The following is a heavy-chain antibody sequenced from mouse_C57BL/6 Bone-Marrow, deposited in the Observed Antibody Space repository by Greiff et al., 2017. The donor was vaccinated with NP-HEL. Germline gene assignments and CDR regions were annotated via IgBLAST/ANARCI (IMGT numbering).Heavy chain of an antibody. J-gene: IGHJ1*03. CDR2: IWSGGST. D-gene: IGHD1-1*01. CDR3: ARNKITTVVGGNWYFDV. CDR1: GFSLTSYG. Sequence: QVQLQQSGPGLVQPSQSLSITCPVSGFSLTSYGVHWVRQSPGKGLAWLGVIWSGGSTAYNAAFISRLSISKDNSKSQVFFKMNSLQTDDTAIYYCARNKITTVVGGNWYFDVWGTGTTVTVSS. V-gene: IGHV2-2*01.